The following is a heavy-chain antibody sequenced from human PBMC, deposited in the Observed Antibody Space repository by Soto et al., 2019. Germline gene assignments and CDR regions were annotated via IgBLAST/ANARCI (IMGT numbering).Heavy chain of an antibody. D-gene: IGHD5-18*01. J-gene: IGHJ6*02. V-gene: IGHV3-23*01. CDR2: ISGSGTST. CDR1: GFTFSSYA. CDR3: AISGYSYGSPYYYYGLDV. Sequence: PGGSLRLSCAASGFTFSSYAMNWVRQAPGKGLEWVSGISGSGTSTYYADSVKGRFTISRDNSKNTLYLQMNNLRAEDTAVYYCAISGYSYGSPYYYYGLDVWGQGTTVTVSS.